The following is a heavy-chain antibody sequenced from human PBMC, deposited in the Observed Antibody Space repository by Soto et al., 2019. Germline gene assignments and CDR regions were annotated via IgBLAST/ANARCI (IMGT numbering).Heavy chain of an antibody. CDR1: GGTFSSYT. V-gene: IGHV1-69*08. CDR3: ARDYDYVFDY. D-gene: IGHD3-16*01. CDR2: IIPILGIA. J-gene: IGHJ4*02. Sequence: QVQLVQSGAEVKKPGSSVKVSCKASGGTFSSYTISWVRQAPGQGLEWMGRIIPILGIANYAQKFQGRVTITADNSTSTAYMELSSLRSEDTAVDYCARDYDYVFDYWGQGTLVTVSS.